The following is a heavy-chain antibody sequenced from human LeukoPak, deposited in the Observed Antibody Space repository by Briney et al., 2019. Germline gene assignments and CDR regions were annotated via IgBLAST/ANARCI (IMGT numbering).Heavy chain of an antibody. CDR3: ARWILYSSGSYSDY. D-gene: IGHD3-10*01. J-gene: IGHJ4*02. CDR1: GGSISTYY. Sequence: PSETLSLTCTVSGGSISTYYWSWIRQPPGKGLEWIGYMHYSGSTNYNPSLKSRVTISVDTSKNQFSLKLSSVTAADTAVYYCARWILYSSGSYSDYWGQGTLVTVSS. CDR2: MHYSGST. V-gene: IGHV4-59*01.